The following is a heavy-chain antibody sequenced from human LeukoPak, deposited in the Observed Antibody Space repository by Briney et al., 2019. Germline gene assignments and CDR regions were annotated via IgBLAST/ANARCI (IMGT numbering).Heavy chain of an antibody. Sequence: PSETLSLTCTVSGGSMSISDYYWSWIRQLPGKGLEWIGYIYYSGSTYYNPSLKSRVRMSVDTSKNQFSLKLSSVTAADTAVYYCARGADYGDYVAGYYYYYGMDVWGQGTTVTVSS. D-gene: IGHD4-17*01. V-gene: IGHV4-31*03. CDR1: GGSMSISDYY. J-gene: IGHJ6*02. CDR3: ARGADYGDYVAGYYYYYGMDV. CDR2: IYYSGST.